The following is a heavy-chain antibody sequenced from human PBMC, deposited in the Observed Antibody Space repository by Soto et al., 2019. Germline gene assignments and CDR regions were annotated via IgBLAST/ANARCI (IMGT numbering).Heavy chain of an antibody. D-gene: IGHD4-17*01. V-gene: IGHV3-30*18. Sequence: WGSLRLSCAASGFTFSSYGMHWVRQAPGKGLEWVAVISYDGSNKYYADSVKGRFTISRDNSKNTLYLQMNSLRAEDTAVYYCAKCTVSTSLIDXWGQGTLVTIS. CDR2: ISYDGSNK. CDR1: GFTFSSYG. CDR3: AKCTVSTSLIDX. J-gene: IGHJ4*02.